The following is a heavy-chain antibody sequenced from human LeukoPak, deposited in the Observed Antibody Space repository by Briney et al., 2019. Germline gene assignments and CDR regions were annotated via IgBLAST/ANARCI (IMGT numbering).Heavy chain of an antibody. J-gene: IGHJ4*02. V-gene: IGHV3-7*01. Sequence: GGSLRLSCAASGFTFSSNGMTWVRQAPGKGLEWVANIKEDGSEKYYVDSVKGRFTISRDNAKNSMYLQMNSLRAEDTAVYYCARDNTIFPYWGQGTLVRVSS. CDR3: ARDNTIFPY. D-gene: IGHD3-3*01. CDR2: IKEDGSEK. CDR1: GFTFSSNG.